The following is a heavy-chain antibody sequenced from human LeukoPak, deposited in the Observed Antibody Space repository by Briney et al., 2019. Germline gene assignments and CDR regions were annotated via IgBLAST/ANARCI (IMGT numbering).Heavy chain of an antibody. CDR3: AKSMGRDAFDI. CDR2: IYNSGST. Sequence: SETLSLTCAVSGGSISSSDWWTWVRKPPGKGLEWIGEIYNSGSTNYNPSLKSRVTISVDESKNQFYLRLSSVTAADTVVYYCAKSMGRDAFDIWGEGTMVTVSS. CDR1: GGSISSSDW. V-gene: IGHV4-4*02. D-gene: IGHD2/OR15-2a*01. J-gene: IGHJ3*02.